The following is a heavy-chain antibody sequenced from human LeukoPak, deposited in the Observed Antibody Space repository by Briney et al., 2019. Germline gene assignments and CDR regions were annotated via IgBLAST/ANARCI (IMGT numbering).Heavy chain of an antibody. J-gene: IGHJ4*02. CDR3: ARGRRGKTFDY. Sequence: SETLSLTCAVYGGSFSGYYWSWIRQPPGKGLEWIGEINHSGSTNYNPSLKSRVTISVDTSKNQFSLKLSSVTAADTAVYYCARGRRGKTFDYWGQRTLVTVSS. D-gene: IGHD3-16*01. CDR2: INHSGST. CDR1: GGSFSGYY. V-gene: IGHV4-34*01.